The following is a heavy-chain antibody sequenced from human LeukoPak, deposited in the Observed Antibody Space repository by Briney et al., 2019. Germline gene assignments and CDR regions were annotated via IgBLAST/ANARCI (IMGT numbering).Heavy chain of an antibody. CDR1: GGSISSYY. D-gene: IGHD3-10*01. J-gene: IGHJ5*02. CDR3: ARRGGRGSSYWFDP. V-gene: IGHV4-59*08. Sequence: SETLSLTCTISGGSISSYYWTWIRQPPGKGLEWIGYVYDSGSTNYNPSLQSRVTISVDTSKSQFSLKLTSVTAADTAVYYCARRGGRGSSYWFDPWGQGTLVTVSS. CDR2: VYDSGST.